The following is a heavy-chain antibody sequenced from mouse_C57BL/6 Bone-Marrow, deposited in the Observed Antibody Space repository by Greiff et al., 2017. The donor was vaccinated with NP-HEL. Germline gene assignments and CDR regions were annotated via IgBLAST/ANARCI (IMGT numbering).Heavy chain of an antibody. V-gene: IGHV1-54*01. J-gene: IGHJ1*03. CDR1: GYAFTNYL. CDR2: INPGSGGT. CDR3: ARWKRSYWYFDV. Sequence: VQLMESGAELVRPGTSVKVSCKASGYAFTNYLIEWVKQRPGQGLEWIGVINPGSGGTNYNEKFKGKATLTADKSSSTAYMQLSSLTSEDSAVYFCARWKRSYWYFDVWGTGTTVTVSS.